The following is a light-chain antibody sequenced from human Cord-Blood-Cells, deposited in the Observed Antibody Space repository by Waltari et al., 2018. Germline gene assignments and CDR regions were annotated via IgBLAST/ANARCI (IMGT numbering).Light chain of an antibody. J-gene: IGLJ2*01. V-gene: IGLV2-23*01. CDR2: EGG. Sequence: QSALTQPASVSGSPGQSITLACTGTSSDVGSYILVSWYQQHPGKAPKLMIYEGGKRPSGVSNRFSGSKSGNTASLTISGLQAEDEADYYCCSYAGSSTWVFGGGTKLTVL. CDR3: CSYAGSSTWV. CDR1: SSDVGSYIL.